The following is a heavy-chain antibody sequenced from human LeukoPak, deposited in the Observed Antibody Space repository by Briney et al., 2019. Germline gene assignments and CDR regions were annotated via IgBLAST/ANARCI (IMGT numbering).Heavy chain of an antibody. Sequence: ASVKVSCKASGYTFTSYGVSWVRQAPGQGLEWMGWISAYNGNTNYAQKLQGRVTMTTDTSTSTAYMELRSLRSGDTAVYYCARQPLVEMATTFDYWGQGTLVSVSS. D-gene: IGHD5-24*01. J-gene: IGHJ4*02. V-gene: IGHV1-18*01. CDR3: ARQPLVEMATTFDY. CDR1: GYTFTSYG. CDR2: ISAYNGNT.